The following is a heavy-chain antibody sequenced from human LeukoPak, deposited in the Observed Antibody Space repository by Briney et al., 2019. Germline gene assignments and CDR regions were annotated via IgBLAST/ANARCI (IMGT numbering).Heavy chain of an antibody. CDR1: GFTFSSYE. CDR3: AREQWEWTQIAVAGSVDY. CDR2: ISSSGSTI. J-gene: IGHJ4*02. D-gene: IGHD6-19*01. V-gene: IGHV3-48*03. Sequence: QTGGSLRLSCAASGFTFSSYEMNWVRQAPGKGLEWVSYISSSGSTIYYADSVKGRFTISRDNAKNSLYLQMNSLRAEDTAVYYCAREQWEWTQIAVAGSVDYWGQGTLVTVSS.